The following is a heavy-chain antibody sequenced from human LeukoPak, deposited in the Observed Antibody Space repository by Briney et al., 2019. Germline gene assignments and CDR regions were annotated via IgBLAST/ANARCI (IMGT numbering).Heavy chain of an antibody. J-gene: IGHJ6*02. CDR2: ISAYNGNT. Sequence: ASVKVSCKASGYTFTSYGISWVRQAPGQGLEWMGWISAYNGNTNYAQKLQGRVTMTRDTSTSTVYMELSSLRSEDTAVYYCARGIPYYYYGMDVWGQGTTVTVSS. V-gene: IGHV1-18*01. CDR3: ARGIPYYYYGMDV. CDR1: GYTFTSYG.